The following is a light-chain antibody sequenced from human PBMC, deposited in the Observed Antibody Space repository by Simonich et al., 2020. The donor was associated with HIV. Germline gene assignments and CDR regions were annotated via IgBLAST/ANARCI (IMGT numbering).Light chain of an antibody. J-gene: IGKJ1*01. CDR1: QSVLYNSNNKNY. CDR2: WAS. Sequence: DIVMTQSPDSLAVSLGERATINCKSSQSVLYNSNNKNYLDWYPQKPGQPPKLLIYWASTRDSGVTDRFSCSESGTDFTLTISSLQAEDVAVYYCQQYYSTPWTFGQGTKVEIK. V-gene: IGKV4-1*01. CDR3: QQYYSTPWT.